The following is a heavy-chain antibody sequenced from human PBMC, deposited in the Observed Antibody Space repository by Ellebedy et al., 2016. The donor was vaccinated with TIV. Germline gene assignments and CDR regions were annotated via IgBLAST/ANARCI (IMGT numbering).Heavy chain of an antibody. D-gene: IGHD1-1*01. J-gene: IGHJ5*02. CDR1: GGTFSSYA. CDR2: IIPIFGTA. CDR3: ARPGGGNDVSWFDP. Sequence: ASVKVSCKASGGTFSSYAISWVRQAPGQGLEWMGGIIPIFGTANYAQKFQGRVTITADESTSTAYMELSSLRSEDTAVYYCARPGGGNDVSWFDPWGQGTLVTVSS. V-gene: IGHV1-69*13.